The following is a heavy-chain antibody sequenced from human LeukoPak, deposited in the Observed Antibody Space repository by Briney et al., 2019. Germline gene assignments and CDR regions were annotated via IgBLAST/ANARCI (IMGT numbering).Heavy chain of an antibody. CDR3: ARGPYNWNLDYYYYYMDV. CDR2: VIPIFGTA. D-gene: IGHD1-20*01. CDR1: GGTFSSYA. Sequence: SVKVSCKASGGTFSSYAISWVRQAPGQGLEWMGGVIPIFGTANYAQKFQGRVTITADESTSTAYMELSSLRSEDTAVYYCARGPYNWNLDYYYYYMDVWGKGTTVTVSS. J-gene: IGHJ6*03. V-gene: IGHV1-69*01.